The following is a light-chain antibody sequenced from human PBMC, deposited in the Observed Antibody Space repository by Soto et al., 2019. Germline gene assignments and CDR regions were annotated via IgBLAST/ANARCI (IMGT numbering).Light chain of an antibody. CDR1: NSNIGAGYD. CDR2: RND. V-gene: IGLV1-40*01. CDR3: QSFDSSLRDYV. Sequence: QYVLTQPPSVSGAPGQRVTISCTGSNSNIGAGYDVHWYQQLPGTAPKLLIYRNDNRPSGVPDRFSGSKSGTSASLAITGLQAEDEADYYCQSFDSSLRDYVFGTGTKVTVL. J-gene: IGLJ1*01.